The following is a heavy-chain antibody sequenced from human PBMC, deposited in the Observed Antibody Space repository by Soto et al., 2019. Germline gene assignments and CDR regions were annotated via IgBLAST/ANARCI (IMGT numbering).Heavy chain of an antibody. CDR3: ARHRLAHNYYYYYGMDV. V-gene: IGHV1-69*13. Sequence: SVKVSCKASGGTFSSYAISWVRQAPGQGLEWMGGIIPIFGTANYAQKFQGRVTITADESTSTAYMELSSLRSEDTAVYYCARHRLAHNYYYYYGMDVWGQGTTVTVSS. CDR1: GGTFSSYA. CDR2: IIPIFGTA. D-gene: IGHD6-19*01. J-gene: IGHJ6*02.